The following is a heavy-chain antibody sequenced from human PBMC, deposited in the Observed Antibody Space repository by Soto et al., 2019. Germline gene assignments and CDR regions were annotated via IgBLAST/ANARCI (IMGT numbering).Heavy chain of an antibody. CDR1: GYIFTTYW. J-gene: IGHJ4*02. CDR2: IYPTDSDV. Sequence: EVQLVQSGAEVKKPGESLKISCKASGYIFTTYWIGWVRQMPGKGLEWMGIIYPTDSDVRYSPSFEGQVTMSADKSINTAYLQWSSLKVSDSAMYYCARQESGTARPDYWGQGTLVTVSS. V-gene: IGHV5-51*01. D-gene: IGHD1-26*01. CDR3: ARQESGTARPDY.